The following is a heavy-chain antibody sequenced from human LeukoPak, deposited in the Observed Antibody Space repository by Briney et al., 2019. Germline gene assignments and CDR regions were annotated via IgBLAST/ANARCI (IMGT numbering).Heavy chain of an antibody. CDR2: IYSSGST. Sequence: PSETLSLTCTVSGGSISGYYWSWLRQPPGKGLECVGYIYSSGSTNYNPSLKSRVTMSLDTSENHFSLRLSSVTAADTAIYYCARQAYCSSTRCNPFDHWGQGALVTVSS. CDR3: ARQAYCSSTRCNPFDH. D-gene: IGHD2-2*01. J-gene: IGHJ4*02. CDR1: GGSISGYY. V-gene: IGHV4-59*08.